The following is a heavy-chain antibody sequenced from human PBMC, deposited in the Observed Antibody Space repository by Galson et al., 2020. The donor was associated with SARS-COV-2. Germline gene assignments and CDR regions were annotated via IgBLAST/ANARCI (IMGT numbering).Heavy chain of an antibody. D-gene: IGHD3-10*01. CDR2: VSGTGFGT. J-gene: IGHJ1*01. CDR3: VKDYYNVWRGTYYGTEYFQD. V-gene: IGHV3-23*01. Sequence: GGSLRLSCAASGFTFSLYAMTWVRQAPGRGLEWVSSVSGTGFGTFYADSVKGRFTISRDNSRNTLHLQMNSLRAEDTAIYYCVKDYYNVWRGTYYGTEYFQDWGQGTLVTVSS. CDR1: GFTFSLYA.